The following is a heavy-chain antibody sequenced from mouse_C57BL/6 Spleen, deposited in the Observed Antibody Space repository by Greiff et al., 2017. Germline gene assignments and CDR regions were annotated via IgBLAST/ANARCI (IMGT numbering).Heavy chain of an antibody. D-gene: IGHD4-1*01. J-gene: IGHJ2*01. CDR1: GYTFTDYY. Sequence: EVQLQQSGPELVKPGASVKISCKASGYTFTDYYMNWVKQSHGKSLEWIGDINPNNGGTSYNQKFKGKATLTVDKSSSTAYMELRSLTSEDSAVYYCARRTGKCFDYWGQGTTLTVSS. V-gene: IGHV1-26*01. CDR3: ARRTGKCFDY. CDR2: INPNNGGT.